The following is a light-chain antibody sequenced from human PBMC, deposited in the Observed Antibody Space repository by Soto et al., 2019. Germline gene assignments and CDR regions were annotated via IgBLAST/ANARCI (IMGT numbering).Light chain of an antibody. V-gene: IGLV2-23*01. Sequence: QSALTQPACVSGSPGQSITISCTGTSSDVGSYNLVSWYQQHPGKAPKLMIYEGSKRPSGVSNRFSGSKSGNTASLTISGLQAEDEADYYCCSYAGSSTPHVVFGGGTKLTVL. CDR1: SSDVGSYNL. CDR2: EGS. J-gene: IGLJ2*01. CDR3: CSYAGSSTPHVV.